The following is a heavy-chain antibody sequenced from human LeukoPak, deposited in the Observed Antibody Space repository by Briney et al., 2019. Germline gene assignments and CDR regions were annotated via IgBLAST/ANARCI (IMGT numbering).Heavy chain of an antibody. Sequence: GGSLRLSCAASGFTCSTYVMSWVRQAPGKGLEWLSLILHNGDSTYYADSVKGRFTISRENSKKTLYMQMNSMRAEDTAVYYCARLSSFAFDIWGQGTMVTVSS. V-gene: IGHV3-23*01. J-gene: IGHJ3*02. CDR1: GFTCSTYV. CDR3: ARLSSFAFDI. D-gene: IGHD3-16*02. CDR2: ILHNGDST.